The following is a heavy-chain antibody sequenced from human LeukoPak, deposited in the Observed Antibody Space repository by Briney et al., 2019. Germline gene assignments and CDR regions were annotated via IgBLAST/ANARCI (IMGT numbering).Heavy chain of an antibody. D-gene: IGHD5-12*01. CDR3: ARGARRGYSGYVPFDY. CDR2: INPNSGGT. CDR1: GYTFTSYY. J-gene: IGHJ4*02. Sequence: ASVKVSCKASGYTFTSYYMHWVRQAPGQGLEWMGWINPNSGGTNYAQKFQGRVTMTRDTSISTAYMELSRLRSDDTAVYYCARGARRGYSGYVPFDYWGQGTLVTVSS. V-gene: IGHV1-2*02.